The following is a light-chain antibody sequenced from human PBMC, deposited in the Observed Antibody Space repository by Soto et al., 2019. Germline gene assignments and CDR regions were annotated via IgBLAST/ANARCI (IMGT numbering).Light chain of an antibody. V-gene: IGKV1-5*03. Sequence: DIQMTQSPSTLSASVGDRVIITCRASQSISNWLAWYQQKPGKAPKLLIYKASTLESGVPSRFSGGGSGTEFTLTISSLQPDDFAIYYCQQYNSYSPVTFGPGTKVDVK. J-gene: IGKJ3*01. CDR1: QSISNW. CDR3: QQYNSYSPVT. CDR2: KAS.